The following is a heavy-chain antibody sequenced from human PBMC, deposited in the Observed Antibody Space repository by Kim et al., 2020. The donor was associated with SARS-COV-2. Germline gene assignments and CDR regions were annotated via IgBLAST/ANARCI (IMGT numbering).Heavy chain of an antibody. CDR1: GFTFSAYA. V-gene: IGHV3-23*01. D-gene: IGHD3-10*01. Sequence: GGSLRLSCAASGFTFSAYAMSWVRQAPGKGPEWVSAISDNGGVTSYADSVKGRFTISRDNSKNTLFLQMISLRADDTAVYYCAKRHDSVAFYNLFFDYWGQGALVTVSS. CDR2: ISDNGGVT. CDR3: AKRHDSVAFYNLFFDY. J-gene: IGHJ4*02.